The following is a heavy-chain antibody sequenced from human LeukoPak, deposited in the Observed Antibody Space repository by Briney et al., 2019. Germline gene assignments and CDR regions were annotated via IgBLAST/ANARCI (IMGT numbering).Heavy chain of an antibody. V-gene: IGHV3-53*01. CDR3: ARGYSGNSFNY. CDR2: VYSGGST. J-gene: IGHJ4*02. CDR1: GFTVSDNY. D-gene: IGHD4-23*01. Sequence: PGGSLRLSCAVSGFTVSDNYMTWVRQAPGKGLEWVSLVYSGGSTYHADSVKGRFTISRDNSKNTLYLQMNGLRAEDTAVYYCARGYSGNSFNYWGQGALVTVSS.